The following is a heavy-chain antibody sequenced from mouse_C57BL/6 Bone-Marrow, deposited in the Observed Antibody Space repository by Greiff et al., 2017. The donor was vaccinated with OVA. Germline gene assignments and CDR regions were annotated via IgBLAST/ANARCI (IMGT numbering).Heavy chain of an antibody. D-gene: IGHD1-1*01. J-gene: IGHJ1*03. CDR2: IYPGDGDT. V-gene: IGHV1-82*01. CDR1: GYAFSSSW. CDR3: ARHYYYGSSYPNWYFDV. Sequence: VQRVESGPELVKPGASVKISCKASGYAFSSSWMNWVKQRPGKGLEWIGRIYPGDGDTNYNGKFKGKATLTADKSSSTAYMQLSSLTSEDSAVYFCARHYYYGSSYPNWYFDVWGTGTTVTVSS.